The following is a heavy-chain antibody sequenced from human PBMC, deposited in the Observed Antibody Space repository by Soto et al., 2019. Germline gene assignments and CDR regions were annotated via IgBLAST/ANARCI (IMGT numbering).Heavy chain of an antibody. CDR1: GYTFTGYY. J-gene: IGHJ6*02. Sequence: ASVKVSCKASGYTFTGYYMHWVRQAPGQGLEWMGWINPNSGGTNYAQKFQGRVTMTRDTSISTAYMELSRLRSDDTAVYYCARVPPYYDFWSGPPEGMDVWGQGTTVTV. V-gene: IGHV1-2*02. CDR3: ARVPPYYDFWSGPPEGMDV. CDR2: INPNSGGT. D-gene: IGHD3-3*01.